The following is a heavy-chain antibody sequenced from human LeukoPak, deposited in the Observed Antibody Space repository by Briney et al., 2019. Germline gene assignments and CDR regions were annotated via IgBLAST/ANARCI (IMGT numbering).Heavy chain of an antibody. CDR3: ARRSYNWNFLDP. Sequence: GGSLRLSCAASGFTFSTYSMNWVRQAPGKGLEWVSSITSSNSYIHYADSVKGRFTISRDNAKNSLYLQMNSLRAEDTAVYYCARRSYNWNFLDPWGQGTLVTVSS. D-gene: IGHD1-7*01. J-gene: IGHJ5*02. CDR2: ITSSNSYI. V-gene: IGHV3-21*04. CDR1: GFTFSTYS.